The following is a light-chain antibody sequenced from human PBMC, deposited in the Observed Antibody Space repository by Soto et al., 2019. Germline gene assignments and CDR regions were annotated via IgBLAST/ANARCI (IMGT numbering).Light chain of an antibody. J-gene: IGLJ3*02. CDR1: SSDVGDYNY. CDR2: DVS. CDR3: ASYTDSTIVM. Sequence: QSALTQPASVSGSPGQSITISCTGTSSDVGDYNYVSWYQQHPGTAPKLMIYDVSHRPSGVSSRFSGSKSGNTASLTISGLQAEDEADYYCASYTDSTIVMFGGGTKLTVL. V-gene: IGLV2-14*01.